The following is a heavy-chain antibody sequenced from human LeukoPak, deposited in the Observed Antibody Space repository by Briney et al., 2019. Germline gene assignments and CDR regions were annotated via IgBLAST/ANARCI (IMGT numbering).Heavy chain of an antibody. CDR3: ARKYCSGGSCYGAFDI. D-gene: IGHD2-15*01. CDR1: GFTVSSNY. V-gene: IGHV3-53*01. J-gene: IGHJ3*02. CDR2: IYSGGST. Sequence: GGSLRLSCAASGFTVSSNYMSWVRQAPGKGLEWVSVIYSGGSTYYADSVKGRFTISRDNSKNTLYLQMNSLRAEDTAVYYCARKYCSGGSCYGAFDIWGQGTMVTVSS.